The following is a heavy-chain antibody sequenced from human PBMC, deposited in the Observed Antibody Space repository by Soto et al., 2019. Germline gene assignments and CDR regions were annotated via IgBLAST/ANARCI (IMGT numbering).Heavy chain of an antibody. CDR3: AKIEMGWFAH. CDR1: GFSCFSYA. J-gene: IGHJ5*02. Sequence: GSLRLSFTGSGFSCFSYAMSWVRQAPGKGLEWVSTISGSGGHTYYADSVKGRFVVSRDNDKNTVYLHMSSLTGEDTAVYFCAKIEMGWFAHWGQGTQVTVSS. CDR2: ISGSGGHT. V-gene: IGHV3-23*01. D-gene: IGHD2-8*01.